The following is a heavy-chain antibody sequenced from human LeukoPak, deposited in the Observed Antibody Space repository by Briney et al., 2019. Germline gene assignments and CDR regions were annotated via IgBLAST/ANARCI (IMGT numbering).Heavy chain of an antibody. CDR1: GXTFSRYW. J-gene: IGHJ4*02. CDR3: ARDPYSSGWYAVDY. D-gene: IGHD6-19*01. V-gene: IGHV3-74*01. CDR2: INSDGSST. Sequence: GGSLRLSWAASGXTFSRYWVHWVRQAPGKGLVWVSRINSDGSSTSYADSVKGRFTISRDNARNTPSLQMNSLRAEDTAVYYCARDPYSSGWYAVDYWGQGTLVTVSS.